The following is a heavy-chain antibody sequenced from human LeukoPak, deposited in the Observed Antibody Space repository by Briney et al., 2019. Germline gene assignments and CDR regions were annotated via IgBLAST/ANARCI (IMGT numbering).Heavy chain of an antibody. CDR3: ARDTAWYTAQYYIDV. J-gene: IGHJ6*03. CDR2: ISSSGNYI. CDR1: KLTFSRYK. D-gene: IGHD2-8*01. V-gene: IGHV3-21*01. Sequence: GGSLRLSCAGSKLTFSRYKMNWVRQAPGKGLEWVSSISSSGNYIDYADSVKGRFNISRDNANNSVYLQMDSLRVEDTAVYYCARDTAWYTAQYYIDVWGKGTTVSVSS.